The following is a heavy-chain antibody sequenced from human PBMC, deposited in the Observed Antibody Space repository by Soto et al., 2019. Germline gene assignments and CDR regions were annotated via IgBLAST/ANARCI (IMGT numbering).Heavy chain of an antibody. V-gene: IGHV3-53*01. Sequence: GGSLRLSCAASGFTVSSNYMSWVRQAPGKGLGWVSVIYSGGSTYYADSVKGRFTISRDNSKNTLYLQMNSLRAEDTAVYYCARKASTLGSYDSSGYTFDYWGQGTLVTVSS. CDR2: IYSGGST. D-gene: IGHD3-22*01. CDR3: ARKASTLGSYDSSGYTFDY. J-gene: IGHJ4*02. CDR1: GFTVSSNY.